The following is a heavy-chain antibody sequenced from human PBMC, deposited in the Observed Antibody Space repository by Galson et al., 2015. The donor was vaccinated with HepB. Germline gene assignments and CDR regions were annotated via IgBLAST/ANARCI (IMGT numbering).Heavy chain of an antibody. Sequence: SETLSLTCTVSGGSISSYYWSWIRQPPGKGLEWIGYIYYSGSTNYNPSLKSRVTISVDTSKNQFSLKLSSVTAADTAVYYCARGSDYYDSSGYYSVGYYGMDVWGQGTTVTVSS. CDR2: IYYSGST. J-gene: IGHJ6*02. D-gene: IGHD3-22*01. CDR1: GGSISSYY. CDR3: ARGSDYYDSSGYYSVGYYGMDV. V-gene: IGHV4-59*01.